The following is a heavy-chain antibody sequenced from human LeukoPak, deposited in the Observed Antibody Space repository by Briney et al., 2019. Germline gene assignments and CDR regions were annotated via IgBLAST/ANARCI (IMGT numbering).Heavy chain of an antibody. D-gene: IGHD3-22*01. CDR1: GDSISSSY. V-gene: IGHV4-59*01. J-gene: IGHJ5*02. Sequence: SETLSLTCTVSGDSISSSYWSWIRQPPGKTLEWIGYIYYSGTTNYNPSLKSRVTMSIDTSKNQFSLNLNSVTAADTAVYYCARGFYDSSGYSNCFDPWGQGTLVTVSS. CDR3: ARGFYDSSGYSNCFDP. CDR2: IYYSGTT.